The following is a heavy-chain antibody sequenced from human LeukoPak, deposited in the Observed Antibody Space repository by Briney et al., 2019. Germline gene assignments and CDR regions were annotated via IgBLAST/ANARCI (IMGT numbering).Heavy chain of an antibody. V-gene: IGHV3-30*02. D-gene: IGHD3-10*01. CDR3: ANLPFPGVIIIP. CDR2: IRYDGSNK. Sequence: PGGSLRLSCAASGFTFSSYGMHWVRQAPGKGLEWVAFIRYDGSNKYYADSVKGRFTISRDNSKNTLYLQMNSLRAEDTAVYYCANLPFPGVIIIPWGQGTLVTVSS. J-gene: IGHJ5*02. CDR1: GFTFSSYG.